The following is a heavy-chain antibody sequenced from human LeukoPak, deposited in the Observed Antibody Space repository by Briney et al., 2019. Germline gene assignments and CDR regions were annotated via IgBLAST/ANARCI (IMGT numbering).Heavy chain of an antibody. D-gene: IGHD1-26*01. CDR3: AREDGSYYYYYGMDV. CDR2: ISSSGSTI. V-gene: IGHV3-11*01. J-gene: IGHJ6*02. Sequence: GGSLRLSCAASGFTFSDYYMSWIRQAPGKGLEWVSYISSSGSTIHYADSVKGRFTISRDNAKNSLYLQMNSLRAEDTAVYYCAREDGSYYYYYGMDVWGQGTTVTVSS. CDR1: GFTFSDYY.